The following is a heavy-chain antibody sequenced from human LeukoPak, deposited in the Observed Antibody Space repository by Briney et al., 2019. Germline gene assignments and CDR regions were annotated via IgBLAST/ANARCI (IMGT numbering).Heavy chain of an antibody. Sequence: GGSLRLSCAASGFPFNNYEMNWVRQAPGKGLEWVSYISSSGSTIYYADSVKGRFTISRDNAKNSLYLQMNSLRAEDTAVYYCAELGITMIGGVWGKGTTVTISS. V-gene: IGHV3-48*03. CDR2: ISSSGSTI. D-gene: IGHD3-10*02. CDR3: AELGITMIGGV. CDR1: GFPFNNYE. J-gene: IGHJ6*04.